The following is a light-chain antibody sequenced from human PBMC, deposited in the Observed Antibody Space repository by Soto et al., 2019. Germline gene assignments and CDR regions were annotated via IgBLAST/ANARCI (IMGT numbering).Light chain of an antibody. J-gene: IGKJ2*03. Sequence: EIVMTQSPATLSVSPGERATLSCRASQSVHTNLAWYQQKPGQAPRLLIYGASTRATGIPARFSGSGSGTDFTLTISSLQSEDFAVYYCQQYNNWPPYSFGQGTKLEIK. V-gene: IGKV3-15*01. CDR2: GAS. CDR3: QQYNNWPPYS. CDR1: QSVHTN.